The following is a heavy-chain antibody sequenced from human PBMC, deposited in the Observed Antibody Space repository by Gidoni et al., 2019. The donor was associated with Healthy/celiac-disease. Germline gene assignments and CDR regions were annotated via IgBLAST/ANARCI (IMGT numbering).Heavy chain of an antibody. CDR1: GYSFTSYW. J-gene: IGHJ6*03. Sequence: EVQLVQSGAEVKKPGESLKISCKGSGYSFTSYWIGWVRQMPGKGLEWMGIIYPGDPDTRYSPSFQGQVTISADKSISTAYLQWSSLKASDTAMYYCARQGYSYGYSFYYYYMDVWGKGTTVTVSS. V-gene: IGHV5-51*01. CDR3: ARQGYSYGYSFYYYYMDV. CDR2: IYPGDPDT. D-gene: IGHD5-18*01.